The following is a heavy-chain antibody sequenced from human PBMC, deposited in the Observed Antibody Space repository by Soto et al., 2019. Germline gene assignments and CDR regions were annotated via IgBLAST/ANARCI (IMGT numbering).Heavy chain of an antibody. D-gene: IGHD3-3*01. J-gene: IGHJ5*02. CDR1: GGSFSGYC. CDR3: ARGGHSIFGVVITPAYRGNWFDP. V-gene: IGHV4-34*01. Sequence: QVQLQQWGAGLLKPSETLSLTCAVYGGSFSGYCWSWIRQPPGKVLEWIGEINHSGSTNYNPFLTSRVTTSVDTSMNQFSLKLGSMTAADAAVYYCARGGHSIFGVVITPAYRGNWFDPWGQGTLVTVSS. CDR2: INHSGST.